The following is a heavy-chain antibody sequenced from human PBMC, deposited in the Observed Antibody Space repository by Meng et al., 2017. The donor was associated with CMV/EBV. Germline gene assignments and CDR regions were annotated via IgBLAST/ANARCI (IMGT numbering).Heavy chain of an antibody. D-gene: IGHD2-21*02. CDR1: GGSISSGDYD. Sequence: VKLQESGPGLVKPSQTLSLTCTVHGGSISSGDYDWSWIRQPPGKGLEWIGYIYYSGSTYYNTSLKSRVTISVDTSKNQFSLKLSSVTAADTAVYYCAREGDNPFDYWGQGTLVTVSS. V-gene: IGHV4-30-4*08. CDR3: AREGDNPFDY. CDR2: IYYSGST. J-gene: IGHJ4*02.